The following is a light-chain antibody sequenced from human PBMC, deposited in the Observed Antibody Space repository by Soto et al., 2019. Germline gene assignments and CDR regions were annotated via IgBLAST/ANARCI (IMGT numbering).Light chain of an antibody. J-gene: IGLJ3*02. CDR1: NIGRKS. Sequence: SYELTQPPSVSVAPGQTARITCGGTNIGRKSVHWYQQMPCQAPVLVVYDDSARPSWIPERISGSNSGNTATLIVTRVEAGDEADYYCQVWDGSSDHHWVFGGGTKLTVL. CDR3: QVWDGSSDHHWV. CDR2: DDS. V-gene: IGLV3-21*02.